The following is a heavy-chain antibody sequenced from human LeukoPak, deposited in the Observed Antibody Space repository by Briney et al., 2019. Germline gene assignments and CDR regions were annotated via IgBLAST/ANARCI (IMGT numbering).Heavy chain of an antibody. CDR3: TSSHYDSSGSAGY. CDR2: IYYSGST. D-gene: IGHD3-22*01. Sequence: GWIRQPPGKGLEXIGSIYYSGSTYYNPSLKSRVIISVDTSKNQFSLKLSSVTAADTAVYYCTSSHYDSSGSAGYWGQGTLVTVSS. V-gene: IGHV4-39*01. J-gene: IGHJ4*02.